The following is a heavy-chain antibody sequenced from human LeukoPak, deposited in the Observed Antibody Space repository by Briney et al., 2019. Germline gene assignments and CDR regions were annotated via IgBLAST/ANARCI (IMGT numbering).Heavy chain of an antibody. CDR3: ARYIQETKYYFDY. V-gene: IGHV4-34*01. J-gene: IGHJ4*02. CDR2: INHSGST. CDR1: GGSFSGYY. Sequence: SETLSLTCAVYGGSFSGYYWSWIRQPPGKGLEWIGEINHSGSTNYNPSLKSRVTISVDTSKNQFSLKLSSVTAADTAVYYCARYIQETKYYFDYWGQGTLVTVSS. D-gene: IGHD5-24*01.